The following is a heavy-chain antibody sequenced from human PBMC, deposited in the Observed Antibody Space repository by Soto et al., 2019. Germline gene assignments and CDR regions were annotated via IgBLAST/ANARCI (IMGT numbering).Heavy chain of an antibody. CDR1: GFTFSTYW. Sequence: EVQLVESGGGLVQPGGSLRLSCAASGFTFSTYWMTWVRQAPEKGLEWVANIKQDGTEKNYVDSVKGRFTISRDNAKNSLYLQMNSLRTEDTALYYCATDRWGGAFDVWGQGTMVTVSS. J-gene: IGHJ3*01. CDR3: ATDRWGGAFDV. CDR2: IKQDGTEK. D-gene: IGHD7-27*01. V-gene: IGHV3-7*01.